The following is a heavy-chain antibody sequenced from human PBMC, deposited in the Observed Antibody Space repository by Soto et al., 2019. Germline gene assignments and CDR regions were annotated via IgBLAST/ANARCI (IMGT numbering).Heavy chain of an antibody. CDR2: ISYDGSNK. V-gene: IGHV3-30-3*01. CDR1: GFTFSSYA. D-gene: IGHD2-15*01. J-gene: IGHJ4*02. Sequence: QVQLVESGGGVVQPGRSLRLSCAASGFTFSSYAMHWVRQAPGKGLEWVAVISYDGSNKYYADSVKGRFTISRDNSKNTLYVKMTSLRAGVKPVYYCARVCSGSSCYRVGDYWGQETLVTVSS. CDR3: ARVCSGSSCYRVGDY.